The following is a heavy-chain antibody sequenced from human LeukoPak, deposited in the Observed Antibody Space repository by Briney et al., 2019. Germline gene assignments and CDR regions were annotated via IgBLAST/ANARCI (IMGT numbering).Heavy chain of an antibody. CDR2: ISKSGGST. D-gene: IGHD1/OR15-1a*01. CDR1: GITFSGYV. V-gene: IGHV3-23*01. CDR3: ARVCSEHLCFDY. Sequence: GGSLRLSCAASGITFSGYVMNWIRQAPGKGLEWVSSISKSGGSTYHADSVKGRFTISRDVSKNTLYLQMNSLRTEDTAVYYCARVCSEHLCFDYWGQGTLVTVSS. J-gene: IGHJ4*02.